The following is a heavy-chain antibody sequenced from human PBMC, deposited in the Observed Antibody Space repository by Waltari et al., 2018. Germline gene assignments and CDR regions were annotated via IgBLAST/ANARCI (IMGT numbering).Heavy chain of an antibody. D-gene: IGHD3-10*01. CDR3: ARASKLLWFKDAFDI. CDR2: INHSGST. Sequence: QVQLQQSGAGLLKPSETLSLTCAVYGGSFSGYYCSWIRQPPGKGLEWIGEINHSGSTNYNPSLKSRVTISVDTSKNQFSLKLSSVTAADTAVYYCARASKLLWFKDAFDIWGQGTMVTVSS. V-gene: IGHV4-34*01. J-gene: IGHJ3*02. CDR1: GGSFSGYY.